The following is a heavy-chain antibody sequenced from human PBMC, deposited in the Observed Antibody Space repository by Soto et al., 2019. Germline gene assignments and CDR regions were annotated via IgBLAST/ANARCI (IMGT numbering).Heavy chain of an antibody. CDR3: ARGAPASSGVDY. CDR1: GGSISSGGYY. Sequence: LSLTCTVSGGSISSGGYYWSWIRQHPGKGLEWIGYIYYSGNTFYNPSLKSRVMISLDTSKNQFSLTFSSVTAADTAVYYCARGAPASSGVDYWGQGTLVTVSS. J-gene: IGHJ4*02. D-gene: IGHD3-22*01. CDR2: IYYSGNT. V-gene: IGHV4-31*03.